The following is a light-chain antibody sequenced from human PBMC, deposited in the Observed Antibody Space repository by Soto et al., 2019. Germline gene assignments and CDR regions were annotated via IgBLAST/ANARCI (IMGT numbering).Light chain of an antibody. J-gene: IGKJ5*01. V-gene: IGKV3-20*01. CDR2: GAS. CDR1: QSVSSSY. Sequence: EIVLTQSPGTLSLSPGERATLSCRASQSVSSSYLAWYQQKPGQAPRLLIYGASSRATGIPDRFSGSGSGTDFTLTISRLEPEDFAVYYCQQYGSSPITLGQGTRLESK. CDR3: QQYGSSPIT.